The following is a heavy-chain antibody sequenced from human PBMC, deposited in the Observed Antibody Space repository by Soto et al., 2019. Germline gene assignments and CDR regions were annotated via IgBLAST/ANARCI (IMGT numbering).Heavy chain of an antibody. D-gene: IGHD2-2*01. CDR3: ATWSDVVVVPAVMDV. Sequence: ASVKVSCKVSGYTLTELSMHWVRQAPGKGLEWMGGFDPEDGETIYAQKFQGRVTMTEDTSTDTAYMELSSLRSEDTAVYYCATWSDVVVVPAVMDVWGQGTTVTVSS. CDR2: FDPEDGET. V-gene: IGHV1-24*01. J-gene: IGHJ6*02. CDR1: GYTLTELS.